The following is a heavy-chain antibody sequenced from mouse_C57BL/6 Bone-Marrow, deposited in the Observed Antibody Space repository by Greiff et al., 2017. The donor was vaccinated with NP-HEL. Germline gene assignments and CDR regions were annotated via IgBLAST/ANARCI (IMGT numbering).Heavy chain of an antibody. Sequence: VKLQQPGAELVMPGASVKLSCKASGYTFTSYWMHWVKQRPGQGLEWIGEIDPSDSYTNYNQKFKGKSTLTVDKSSSTAYMQLSSLTSEDSAVYYGASRDYGSSYFDVWGTGTTVTVSS. J-gene: IGHJ1*03. CDR1: GYTFTSYW. V-gene: IGHV1-69*01. CDR3: ASRDYGSSYFDV. CDR2: IDPSDSYT. D-gene: IGHD1-1*01.